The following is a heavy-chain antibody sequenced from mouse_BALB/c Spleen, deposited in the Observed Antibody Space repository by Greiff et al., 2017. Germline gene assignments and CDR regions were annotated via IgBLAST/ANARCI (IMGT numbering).Heavy chain of an antibody. J-gene: IGHJ4*01. V-gene: IGHV1-9*01. D-gene: IGHD2-3*01. CDR2: ILPGSGST. Sequence: QVQLQQSGAELMKPGASVKISCKATGYTFSSYWIEWVKQRPGHGLEWIGEILPGSGSTNYNEKFKGKATFTADTSSNTAYMQLSSLTSEDSAVYYCARVPHDGLYYYAMDYWGQGTSVTVSS. CDR3: ARVPHDGLYYYAMDY. CDR1: GYTFSSYW.